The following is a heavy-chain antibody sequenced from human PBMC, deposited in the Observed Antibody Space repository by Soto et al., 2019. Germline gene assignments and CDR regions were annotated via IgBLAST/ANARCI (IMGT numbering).Heavy chain of an antibody. CDR2: ISYDGSNT. D-gene: IGHD3-10*02. CDR3: ARDHGMFLSYYYYGMDV. J-gene: IGHJ6*02. Sequence: GGSLRLSCAASGFTFSRFSMHWVRQAPGKGLAWVAVISYDGSNTHYAESVKGRFNISRDDSKNTVYLQMNNLRGEDSAVYYCARDHGMFLSYYYYGMDVWGQGTTVTVSS. V-gene: IGHV3-30-3*01. CDR1: GFTFSRFS.